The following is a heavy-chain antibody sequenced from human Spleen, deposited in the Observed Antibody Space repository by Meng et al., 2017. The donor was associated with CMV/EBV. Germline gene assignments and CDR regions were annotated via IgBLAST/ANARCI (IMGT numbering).Heavy chain of an antibody. Sequence: GESLKISCAAAGFTFSSYWMSWVRQAPGKGLEWVANIKQDGSEKYYVDSVKGRFTISRDNAKNSLYLQMNSLRAEDTAVYYCARGPHAISSYYYYGMDVWGQGTTVTVSS. CDR3: ARGPHAISSYYYYGMDV. D-gene: IGHD2-21*01. CDR2: IKQDGSEK. V-gene: IGHV3-7*01. J-gene: IGHJ6*02. CDR1: GFTFSSYW.